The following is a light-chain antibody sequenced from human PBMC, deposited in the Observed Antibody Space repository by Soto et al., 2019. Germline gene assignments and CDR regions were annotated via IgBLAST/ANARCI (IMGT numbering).Light chain of an antibody. CDR3: SSYAGSNNFV. V-gene: IGLV2-8*01. Sequence: QSVLTQPPSASGFPGQSATISCTGTSSDVGYYDYVSWSQQHPGKAPQLVIYEVTKRPSGVPDRVSASKSGNTASLTVSGLRAEDEADYFCSSYAGSNNFVFGSGTKVTVL. J-gene: IGLJ1*01. CDR1: SSDVGYYDY. CDR2: EVT.